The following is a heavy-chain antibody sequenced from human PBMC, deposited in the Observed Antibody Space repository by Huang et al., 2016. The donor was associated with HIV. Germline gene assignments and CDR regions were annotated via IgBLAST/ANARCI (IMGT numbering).Heavy chain of an antibody. CDR2: IKHSGST. CDR3: ARILMYYNSSGYGFDY. V-gene: IGHV4-34*01. J-gene: IGHJ4*02. D-gene: IGHD3-22*01. Sequence: QVQLQQWGAGLLKPSETLSLTCAVYGGSFSGYYWIWIRQPPGNGLEGIGEIKHSGSTNYNPSLKSRVTISVDTSKNQFSLKLISVTAADTAVYYCARILMYYNSSGYGFDYWGQGTLVTVSS. CDR1: GGSFSGYY.